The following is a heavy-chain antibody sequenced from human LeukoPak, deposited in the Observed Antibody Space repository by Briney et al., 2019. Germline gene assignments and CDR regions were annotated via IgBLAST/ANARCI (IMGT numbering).Heavy chain of an antibody. D-gene: IGHD3-22*01. CDR1: GYTFTDYY. CDR3: ALLVVTVGTPYYYYGVDV. Sequence: ASVKVSCKASGYTFTDYYMHWVRQAPGQGLEWMGWINPNSGGTNYAPRVQGRVTMTRDTSISTAYMDLSKLRSDDTAVYYCALLVVTVGTPYYYYGVDVWGQGTTVTVSS. J-gene: IGHJ6*02. CDR2: INPNSGGT. V-gene: IGHV1-2*02.